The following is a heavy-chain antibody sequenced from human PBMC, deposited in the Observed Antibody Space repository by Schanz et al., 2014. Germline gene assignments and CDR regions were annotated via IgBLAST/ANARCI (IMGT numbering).Heavy chain of an antibody. CDR3: AKDLGVDCGDGCFNWYFDL. CDR2: VSSRSDEI. V-gene: IGHV3-23*05. Sequence: EVQLLESGGGLVQPGGSLRLSCAASGFTFSSYAMSWVRQAPVKGLEWVAAVSSRSDEIKYADSVRGRFTISRDNSRSTMYLQMNSLRAEDTAVYFCAKDLGVDCGDGCFNWYFDLWGRGTLVTVSS. D-gene: IGHD2-21*02. CDR1: GFTFSSYA. J-gene: IGHJ2*01.